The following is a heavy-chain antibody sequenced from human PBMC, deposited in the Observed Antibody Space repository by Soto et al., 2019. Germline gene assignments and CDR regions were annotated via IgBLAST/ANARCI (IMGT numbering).Heavy chain of an antibody. CDR3: ARGGYSYGYWFDP. D-gene: IGHD5-18*01. Sequence: SETLSLTCTVSGGSISSYYWSWIRQPPGKGLEWIGYIYYSGSTNYNPSLKSRVTISGDTAKNQFSLKLSPVPAADTAVYYCARGGYSYGYWFDPWGQGTLVTVSS. J-gene: IGHJ5*02. CDR2: IYYSGST. CDR1: GGSISSYY. V-gene: IGHV4-59*08.